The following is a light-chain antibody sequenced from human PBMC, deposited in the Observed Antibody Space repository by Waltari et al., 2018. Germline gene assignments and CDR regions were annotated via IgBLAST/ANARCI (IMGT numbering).Light chain of an antibody. J-gene: IGKJ4*01. Sequence: DIQLPQSPSALSASVGDRITITCRASQSAYINVAWYQQKPGKAPKVLVHKASKLENGVPSRISGRGSETEFTFTISSLQPDDFSTYYCQQYNKLPVTFGGGTRVDVK. CDR1: QSAYIN. V-gene: IGKV1-5*03. CDR2: KAS. CDR3: QQYNKLPVT.